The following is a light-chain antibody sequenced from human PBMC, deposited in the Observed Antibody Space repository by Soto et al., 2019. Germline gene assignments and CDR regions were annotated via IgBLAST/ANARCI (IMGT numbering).Light chain of an antibody. J-gene: IGLJ1*01. Sequence: QSVLTQPPSASGPPGQSVTISCTGTSSDVGGYNYVSWYQQHPGKAPKLMIYEVSERPSGVPDRFSGSKSSNTASLTVSGLQAEDEADYYCSSYAGSNNFVFGTGTKLTVL. CDR2: EVS. CDR1: SSDVGGYNY. CDR3: SSYAGSNNFV. V-gene: IGLV2-8*01.